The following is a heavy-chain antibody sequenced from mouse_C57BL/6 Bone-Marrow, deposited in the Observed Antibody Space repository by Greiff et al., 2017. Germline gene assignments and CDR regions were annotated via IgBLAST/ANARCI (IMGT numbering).Heavy chain of an antibody. CDR2: ISSGGSYT. J-gene: IGHJ3*01. D-gene: IGHD2-4*01. Sequence: EVKLMESGGDLVKPGGSLKLSCAASGFTFSSYGMSWVRQTPDKRLEWVATISSGGSYTYYPDSVKGRFTISRDNAKTTLYLQMSSLKSEDTAKDYCAKHCIYYDYDVPLFAYWGQGTLVTVSA. V-gene: IGHV5-6*01. CDR3: AKHCIYYDYDVPLFAY. CDR1: GFTFSSYG.